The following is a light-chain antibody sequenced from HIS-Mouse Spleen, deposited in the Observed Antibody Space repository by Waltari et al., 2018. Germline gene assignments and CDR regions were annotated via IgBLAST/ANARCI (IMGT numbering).Light chain of an antibody. Sequence: NFMLTQPHSVSESPWKTVTISCTRSSGSIASNYVQWYQQRPGSAPTTVIYEDNQRPPGVPDRFSGSIDSSSNSASLTISGLKTEDEADYYCQSYDSSNRWVFGGGTKLTVL. J-gene: IGLJ3*02. CDR1: SGSIASNY. V-gene: IGLV6-57*04. CDR3: QSYDSSNRWV. CDR2: EDN.